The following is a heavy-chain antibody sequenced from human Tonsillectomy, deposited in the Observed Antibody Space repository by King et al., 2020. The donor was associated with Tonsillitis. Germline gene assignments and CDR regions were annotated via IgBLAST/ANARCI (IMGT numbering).Heavy chain of an antibody. D-gene: IGHD6-19*01. V-gene: IGHV3-64D*06. J-gene: IGHJ4*02. CDR3: VKDRVGWYVLSEIDY. CDR2: ISSNGGST. Sequence: VQLVESGGGLVQPGGSLRLSCSASGFTFSNHAMHWVRQAPGKGLESVSAISSNGGSTYNADSVKGRFTISRDNSKNTLYLQMSSLRAEDTAVYYCVKDRVGWYVLSEIDYWGQGTLVTVSS. CDR1: GFTFSNHA.